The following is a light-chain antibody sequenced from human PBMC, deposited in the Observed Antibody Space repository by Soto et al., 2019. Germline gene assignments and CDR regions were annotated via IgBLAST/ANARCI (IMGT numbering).Light chain of an antibody. V-gene: IGKV1-39*01. Sequence: DMQRTQSPSSLSASVRDRITITGRASQSISNHLNWYQQKPGKGPNLLIYAASSLQRGVPSRFSGSGSGRDFVLTISSLQPEDSATYYCQQSYGTPWTFGQGTKVDIK. CDR2: AAS. CDR3: QQSYGTPWT. J-gene: IGKJ1*01. CDR1: QSISNH.